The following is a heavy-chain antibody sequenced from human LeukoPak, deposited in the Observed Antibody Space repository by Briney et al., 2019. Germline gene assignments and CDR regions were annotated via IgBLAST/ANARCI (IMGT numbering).Heavy chain of an antibody. J-gene: IGHJ4*02. CDR3: SRERNDRRYSRDYYFDY. CDR2: ISSSSSYI. V-gene: IGHV3-21*01. D-gene: IGHD3-22*01. Sequence: PGGSLRLSCAASGFTFSSYSMNWVRQAPGKGLEWVSSISSSSSYIYYADSVKGRFTISRNNAGNSLYPQMNNLRAEDTAVYYCSRERNDRRYSRDYYFDYWGQGMLVAVSS. CDR1: GFTFSSYS.